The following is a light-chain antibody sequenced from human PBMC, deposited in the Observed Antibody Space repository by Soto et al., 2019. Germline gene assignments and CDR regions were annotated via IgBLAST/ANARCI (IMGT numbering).Light chain of an antibody. CDR1: SSNIGSNT. Sequence: QSVLTQPTSASGTPGQRVTISCSGSSSNIGSNTVNWYQQLPGTAPKLLIYSNNQRPSGVPDRFSGSKSGTSASLAISGLQSEDEADYYCAAWDDSLNGFYVFGTGTKVTV. CDR2: SNN. V-gene: IGLV1-44*01. J-gene: IGLJ1*01. CDR3: AAWDDSLNGFYV.